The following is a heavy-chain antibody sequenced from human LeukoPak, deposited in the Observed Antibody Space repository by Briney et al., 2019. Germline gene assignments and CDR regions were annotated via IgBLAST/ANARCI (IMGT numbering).Heavy chain of an antibody. D-gene: IGHD5-12*01. CDR3: AREYSGYHPNRGYYHYYGMDV. CDR2: MNPNNGNT. CDR1: GYTFTSYD. V-gene: IGHV1-8*01. J-gene: IGHJ6*02. Sequence: GASVTVSCRSSGYTFTSYDINWVRQATGQGLEWMGWMNPNNGNTGYAQKFQGRVTMTRNTSISTAYMELSSLRSEDTAVYYCAREYSGYHPNRGYYHYYGMDVWGQGTTVTVSS.